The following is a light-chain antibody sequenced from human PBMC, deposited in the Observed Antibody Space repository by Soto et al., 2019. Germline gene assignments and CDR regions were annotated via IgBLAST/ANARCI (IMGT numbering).Light chain of an antibody. CDR2: DAS. V-gene: IGKV1-33*01. Sequence: DIQMTQSPSSLSASVVDRVTITSPARQDGSNYLNWYQQKLGKAPKLLIYDASNLETGVPSRFSGSGSGTYFSFTISSLQPEDFATYYCQQYSNLITFGQGTRWRL. J-gene: IGKJ5*01. CDR1: QDGSNY. CDR3: QQYSNLIT.